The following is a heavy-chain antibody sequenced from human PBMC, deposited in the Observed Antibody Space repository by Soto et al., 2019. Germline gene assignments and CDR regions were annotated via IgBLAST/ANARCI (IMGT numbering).Heavy chain of an antibody. CDR1: GYTFNSYA. CDR2: INAGNGNT. J-gene: IGHJ5*02. Sequence: ASVKVSCKASGYTFNSYAMNWVRQAPGQRLEWMGWINAGNGNTKYSQKFQGRVTITRDTSASTAYMELSSLRSEDTAVYYCARDSCSSTSCYIGNWFDPWGQGTLVTVSS. D-gene: IGHD2-2*02. V-gene: IGHV1-3*01. CDR3: ARDSCSSTSCYIGNWFDP.